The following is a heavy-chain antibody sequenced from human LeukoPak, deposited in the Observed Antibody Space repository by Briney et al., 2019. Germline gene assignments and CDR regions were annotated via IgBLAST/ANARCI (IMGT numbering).Heavy chain of an antibody. D-gene: IGHD3-3*01. CDR1: GFTFSSYS. CDR2: IISIGTST. J-gene: IGHJ4*02. CDR3: ARDYYDFWSGYLGHPRSLDY. Sequence: GGSLRLSCAASGFTFSSYSMNWVRQAPGKGRGWVSSIISIGTSTYYADSVKGRFPISRDNANHSLYLQMNSLRAEETAVYYCARDYYDFWSGYLGHPRSLDYWGQGTLVTVSS. V-gene: IGHV3-21*01.